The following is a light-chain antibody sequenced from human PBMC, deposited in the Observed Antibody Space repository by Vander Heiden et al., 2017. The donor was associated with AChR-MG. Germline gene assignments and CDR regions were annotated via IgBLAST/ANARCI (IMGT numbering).Light chain of an antibody. Sequence: EVVLTQSPGTLSLSAGERATLSCRASQSVSSSYLAWYQQKPGQAPRLLIYGASSRATGIPDRFSGSGSGTDFTLTISRLEPGDFAVYYCQHYGGSLWTFGQGTKVEIK. V-gene: IGKV3-20*01. CDR1: QSVSSSY. CDR2: GAS. J-gene: IGKJ1*01. CDR3: QHYGGSLWT.